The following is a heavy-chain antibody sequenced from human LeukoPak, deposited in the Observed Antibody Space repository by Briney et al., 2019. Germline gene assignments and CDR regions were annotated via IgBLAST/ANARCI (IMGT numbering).Heavy chain of an antibody. CDR2: ISYDGSNK. D-gene: IGHD3-10*01. J-gene: IGHJ4*02. Sequence: PGRSLRLSCAASGFTFSSYGMPWVRQAPGKGLEWVAVISYDGSNKYYADSVKGRFTISRDNSKSTLYLQMNSLRAEDTAVYYCAKDSAVGFGELLFYFDYWGQGTLVTVSS. CDR3: AKDSAVGFGELLFYFDY. CDR1: GFTFSSYG. V-gene: IGHV3-30*18.